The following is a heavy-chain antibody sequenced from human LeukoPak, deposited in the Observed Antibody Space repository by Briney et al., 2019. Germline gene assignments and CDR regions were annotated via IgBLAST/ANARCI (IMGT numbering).Heavy chain of an antibody. CDR3: AKDVGSGWYALDY. Sequence: PGRSLRLSCAASGFTFDDYAMHWVRQASGKGLEWVSGISWNSGSIGYADSVKGRFTISRDNAKNSLYLQMNSLRAEDTALYYCAKDVGSGWYALDYWGQGTLVTVSS. J-gene: IGHJ4*02. CDR1: GFTFDDYA. CDR2: ISWNSGSI. D-gene: IGHD6-19*01. V-gene: IGHV3-9*01.